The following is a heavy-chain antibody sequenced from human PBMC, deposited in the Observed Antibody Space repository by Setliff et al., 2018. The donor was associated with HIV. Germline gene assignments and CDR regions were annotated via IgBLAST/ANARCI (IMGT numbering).Heavy chain of an antibody. D-gene: IGHD5-18*01. CDR2: INPTGGST. J-gene: IGHJ3*02. V-gene: IGHV1-46*01. CDR1: GYPFTSYY. CDR3: ARDPSRWVQPVTRITAFDI. Sequence: ASVKVSCKASGYPFTSYYMHWVRQAPGQGLEWMGIINPTGGSTSYAQKFQGRVTMTTDTSTRTAYMELRSLRSDDTAVYYCARDPSRWVQPVTRITAFDIWGQGTMVTVSS.